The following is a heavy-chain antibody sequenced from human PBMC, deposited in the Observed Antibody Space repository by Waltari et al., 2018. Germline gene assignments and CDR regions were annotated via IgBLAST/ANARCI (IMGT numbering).Heavy chain of an antibody. Sequence: SWSWIRQPPGKGLEWIGNIYHSGSTYYNPSLKSRVSISVDRSKNQFSLKLSSVTAADTAVYYCARAQDYYGSGSWFDPWGQGTLVTVSS. CDR2: IYHSGST. D-gene: IGHD3-10*01. CDR3: ARAQDYYGSGSWFDP. V-gene: IGHV4-30-2*01. J-gene: IGHJ5*02. CDR1: S.